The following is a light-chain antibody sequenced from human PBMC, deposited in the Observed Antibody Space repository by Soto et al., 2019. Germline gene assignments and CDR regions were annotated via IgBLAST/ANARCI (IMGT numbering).Light chain of an antibody. V-gene: IGKV1-39*01. J-gene: IGKJ1*01. CDR3: QQSYSTPRT. Sequence: DIQMTQSPSSLSAPVGDRVTITCRASQSISNYLNWYQQKPGKAPKLLIYAASTLQSGVPSRFSGSGSGTDFTLTISSLQPVDFATYYCQQSYSTPRTFGQGTKVEIK. CDR2: AAS. CDR1: QSISNY.